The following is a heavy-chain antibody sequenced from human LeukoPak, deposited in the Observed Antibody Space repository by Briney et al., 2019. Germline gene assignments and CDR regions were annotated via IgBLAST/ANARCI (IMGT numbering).Heavy chain of an antibody. CDR3: ARHRYSSSSLSWFDP. CDR1: GGSISSYY. V-gene: IGHV4-59*08. CDR2: IFYSGGS. Sequence: SETLSLTCTVSGGSISSYYWTWIRQPPGKGLEWIGYIFYSGGSNYNPSLKSRVTISVDTSKNQFSLKLSSVTAAATAVYFCARHRYSSSSLSWFDPWGQGTLVTVSS. D-gene: IGHD6-6*01. J-gene: IGHJ5*02.